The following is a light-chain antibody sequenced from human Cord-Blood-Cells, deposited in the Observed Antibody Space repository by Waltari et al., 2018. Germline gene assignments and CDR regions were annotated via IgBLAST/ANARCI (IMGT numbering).Light chain of an antibody. V-gene: IGLV6-57*02. CDR2: EDN. CDR3: QSYDSSNHVV. Sequence: NFMLTQPHSVSESPGKTVTISCTGSSGSIASNYVQWYQQRPGSAPTTVLYEDNQRPSGVPDRFSGSLDSSSNSASLTISGLKTEDEADYYCQSYDSSNHVVFGGGTKLTVL. CDR1: SGSIASNY. J-gene: IGLJ2*01.